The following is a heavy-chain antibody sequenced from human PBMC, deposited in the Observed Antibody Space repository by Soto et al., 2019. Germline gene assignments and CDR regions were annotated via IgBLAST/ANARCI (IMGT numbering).Heavy chain of an antibody. CDR1: GFTFSSYG. Sequence: GGSLRLSCAASGFTFSSYGMHWVRQAPGKGLEWVAVIWYDGGNKYYADSVKGRFTISRDNSKNTLYLQMNSLRAEDTAVYYCARDVVGATGAFDIWGQGTMVTVSS. CDR2: IWYDGGNK. CDR3: ARDVVGATGAFDI. J-gene: IGHJ3*02. V-gene: IGHV3-33*01. D-gene: IGHD1-26*01.